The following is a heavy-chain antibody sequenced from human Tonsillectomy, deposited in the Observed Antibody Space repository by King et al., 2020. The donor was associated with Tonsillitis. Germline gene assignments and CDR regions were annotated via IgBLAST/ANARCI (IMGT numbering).Heavy chain of an antibody. CDR3: ARDPIPNWGLGGYYFDY. J-gene: IGHJ4*02. D-gene: IGHD7-27*01. CDR1: GFTFSNHG. V-gene: IGHV3-33*01. Sequence: VQLVESGGGVVQPGRSLRLSCAASGFTFSNHGMHWVRQAPGKGLEWVAVIWYDGSNKFYADSVKGRFAISRDNSNNTVYLQMNSLRAEDTAVYYCARDPIPNWGLGGYYFDYWGQGTLVTVSS. CDR2: IWYDGSNK.